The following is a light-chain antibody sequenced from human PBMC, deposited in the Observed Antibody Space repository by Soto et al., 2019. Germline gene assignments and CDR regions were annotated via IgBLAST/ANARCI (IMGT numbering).Light chain of an antibody. CDR1: QGISSW. Sequence: DIQMTQSPSSVSASVGDRVTITFRLSQGISSWLAWYQQKPGKAPKLLIYKASTLKSGVPSRFSGSGSGTEFTLTISSLQPDDFATYYCQHYNSYSEAFGQGTKV. CDR2: KAS. CDR3: QHYNSYSEA. V-gene: IGKV1-5*03. J-gene: IGKJ1*01.